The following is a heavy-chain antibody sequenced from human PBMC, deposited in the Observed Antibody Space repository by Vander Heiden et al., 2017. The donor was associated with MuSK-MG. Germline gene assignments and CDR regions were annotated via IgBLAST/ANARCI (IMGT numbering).Heavy chain of an antibody. CDR2: VKIDSIAF. J-gene: IGHJ4*02. CDR1: GFTFSSHS. D-gene: IGHD3-9*01. V-gene: IGHV3-48*04. CDR3: ARDPSEYDPLTGAFGIDH. Sequence: EVQLVESEGGLVQPGGSLRLSCVTSGFTFSSHSMNWVRQAPGKGLEWIAYVKIDSIAFHYSDSVEGRFTISRDNAKNSVYLQMNNLRVEDTAVYYCARDPSEYDPLTGAFGIDHWGQGTLVTVSS.